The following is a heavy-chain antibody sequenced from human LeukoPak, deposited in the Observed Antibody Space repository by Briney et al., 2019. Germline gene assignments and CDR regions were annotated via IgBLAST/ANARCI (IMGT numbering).Heavy chain of an antibody. CDR2: MNPRGGST. CDR1: GYSFTTYY. D-gene: IGHD1-26*01. V-gene: IGHV1-46*01. Sequence: ASVKVSCKASGYSFTTYYMHWMRQAPGQGLEWMGTMNPRGGSTNYAEKFQGRVTITADTSTDTAYMELSSLRSEDTAVYYCATDSRPVGYWGQGTLVTVSS. CDR3: ATDSRPVGY. J-gene: IGHJ4*02.